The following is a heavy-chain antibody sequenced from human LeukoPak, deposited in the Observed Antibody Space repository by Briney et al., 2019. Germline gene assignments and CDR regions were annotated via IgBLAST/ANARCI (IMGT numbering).Heavy chain of an antibody. V-gene: IGHV1-18*01. CDR1: GYTFTNYA. D-gene: IGHD3-16*01. J-gene: IGHJ3*01. CDR2: IGTYNGNP. Sequence: GASVKVSCTASGYTFTNYAISWVRQAPGQGLEWMGWIGTYNGNPDYTQSLQGRVTMTTDTSTSTAYMELRSLKSDDTAVYYCAREDPGGAFDVWGRGTMVIVSS. CDR3: AREDPGGAFDV.